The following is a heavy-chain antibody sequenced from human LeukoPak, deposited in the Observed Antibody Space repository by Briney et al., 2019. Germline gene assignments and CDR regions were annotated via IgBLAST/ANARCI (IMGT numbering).Heavy chain of an antibody. CDR2: IYSSADT. CDR3: ARWAGVTDQ. D-gene: IGHD3-16*02. CDR1: GLTVSTNY. J-gene: IGHJ4*02. Sequence: PGGSLRPSFAASGLTVSTNYMTWVRQPPGKGLEWVSAIYSSADTYYADSVKGRFIISRDHYKNTLYLQMNRLRAEVRAVYYCARWAGVTDQWGQGTLVTVSS. V-gene: IGHV3-66*01.